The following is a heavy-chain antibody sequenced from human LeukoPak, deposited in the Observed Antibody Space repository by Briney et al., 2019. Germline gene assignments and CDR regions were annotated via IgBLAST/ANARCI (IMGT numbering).Heavy chain of an antibody. V-gene: IGHV3-11*01. CDR2: ISSSGSTI. CDR3: ARRGGNGYYFDY. CDR1: GFTFSDYY. Sequence: PGGSLRLSCAASGFTFSDYYMSWIRQAPGKGLGWGSYISSSGSTIYYADSGKGRFTISRDNAKNSLYLQMNSLRAEDTAVYYCARRGGNGYYFDYWGQGTLVTVSS. J-gene: IGHJ4*02. D-gene: IGHD4-23*01.